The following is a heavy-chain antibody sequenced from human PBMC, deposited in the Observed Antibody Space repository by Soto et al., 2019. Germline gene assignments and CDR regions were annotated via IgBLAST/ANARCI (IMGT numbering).Heavy chain of an antibody. J-gene: IGHJ4*02. D-gene: IGHD2-21*01. CDR2: TSWNSGSI. CDR3: VKDKGSCISSAIFDY. Sequence: EVQLVESGGGLVQPGRSLRLSCAASGFTFDDYAMHWVRQAPGKGLEWVSGTSWNSGSIGYADSVKGRFTISRDNAKNCLYLQMSSLRAEDTALYYCVKDKGSCISSAIFDYWGQGTLVTVSS. CDR1: GFTFDDYA. V-gene: IGHV3-9*01.